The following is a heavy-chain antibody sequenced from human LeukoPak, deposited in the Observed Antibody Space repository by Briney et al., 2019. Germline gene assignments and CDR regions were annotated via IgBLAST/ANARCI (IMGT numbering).Heavy chain of an antibody. CDR2: IYSSGST. CDR1: GGSITSGSYY. D-gene: IGHD3-22*01. J-gene: IGHJ4*02. V-gene: IGHV4-61*02. CDR3: AREGIYDTSGYTSFDY. Sequence: SETLSLTCTVSGGSITSGSYYWSWLRQPAGKGLEWIGRIYSSGSTSYNPSLTSRVTISVDTSKNQFSLSLSSVTAADTAVYYCAREGIYDTSGYTSFDYWGQGTLVTVSS.